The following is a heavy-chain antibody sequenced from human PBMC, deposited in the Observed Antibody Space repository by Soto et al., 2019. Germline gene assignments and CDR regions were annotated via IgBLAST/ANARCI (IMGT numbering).Heavy chain of an antibody. CDR1: GGSFSGYY. V-gene: IGHV4-34*01. CDR2: INHSGST. D-gene: IGHD4-4*01. CDR3: ARATTGYYYYGMDV. J-gene: IGHJ6*02. Sequence: SETLSLTCAVYGGSFSGYYWSWIRQPPGKGLEWIGEINHSGSTNYNPSLKSRVTISVDTSKNQFSLKLSSVTAADTAVYYCARATTGYYYYGMDVWGQGTTVTVSS.